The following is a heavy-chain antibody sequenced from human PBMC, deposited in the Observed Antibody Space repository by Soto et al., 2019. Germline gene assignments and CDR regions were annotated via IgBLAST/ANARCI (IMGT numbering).Heavy chain of an antibody. CDR2: IKSKTSGGTT. J-gene: IGHJ6*02. Sequence: VGSLRLSCAASGFTFSAAWMSWVRQAPGKGLEWVGRIKSKTSGGTTDYAAPVKGRFTISRDDSKTTLYLHMNSLKTEDTAVYYCTTDCSGGSCYPGASYYFYAMDVWGQGTTVTVSS. D-gene: IGHD2-15*01. V-gene: IGHV3-15*01. CDR1: GFTFSAAW. CDR3: TTDCSGGSCYPGASYYFYAMDV.